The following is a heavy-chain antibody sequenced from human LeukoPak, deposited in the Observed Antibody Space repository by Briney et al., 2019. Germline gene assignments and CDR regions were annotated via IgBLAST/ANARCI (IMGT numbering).Heavy chain of an antibody. Sequence: GGSLRLSCAASGFTFDDYGMSWVRQAPGKGLEWVSIIYSGGSTYYADSVKGRFTISRDNSRNTLNLQINSLRAEDTAVYYCARFRCGGGSCYADYWGQGTLVTVSS. CDR2: IYSGGST. D-gene: IGHD2-15*01. J-gene: IGHJ4*02. CDR1: GFTFDDYG. CDR3: ARFRCGGGSCYADY. V-gene: IGHV3-53*01.